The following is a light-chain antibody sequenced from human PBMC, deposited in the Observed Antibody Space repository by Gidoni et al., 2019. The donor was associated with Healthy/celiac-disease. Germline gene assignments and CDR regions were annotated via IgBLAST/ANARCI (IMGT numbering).Light chain of an antibody. Sequence: DIQMTQSPSTLSASVGDRVTITCRASQSISSWLAWYQQKPGKDTKLLIYKASSLESGVPSRFGGSGSGTEFTLTISSLQPDDFATYYCQQYNSYSWTFGQGTKVKIK. V-gene: IGKV1-5*03. CDR2: KAS. J-gene: IGKJ1*01. CDR1: QSISSW. CDR3: QQYNSYSWT.